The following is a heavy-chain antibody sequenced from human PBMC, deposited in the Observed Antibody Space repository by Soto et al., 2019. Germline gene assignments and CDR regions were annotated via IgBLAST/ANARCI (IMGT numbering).Heavy chain of an antibody. J-gene: IGHJ4*02. CDR3: ARDTAARHGFDY. Sequence: SETLSLTCTVSGGSISSGGYYWSWIRQHPGKGLEWIGYIYYSGSTYYNPSLKSRVTISGDTSKNQFSLKLGTVTAADTAVYYCARDTAARHGFDYWGQGTLVTVSS. CDR2: IYYSGST. V-gene: IGHV4-31*03. CDR1: GGSISSGGYY. D-gene: IGHD6-6*01.